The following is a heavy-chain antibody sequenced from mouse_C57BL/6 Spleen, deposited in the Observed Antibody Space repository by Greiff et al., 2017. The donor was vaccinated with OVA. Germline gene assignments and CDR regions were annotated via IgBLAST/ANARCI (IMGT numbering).Heavy chain of an antibody. D-gene: IGHD2-4*01. J-gene: IGHJ1*03. Sequence: EVQLQQSGPELVKPGASVKISCKASGYTFTDYYMNWVKQSHGKSLEWIGDINPNNGGTSYNQKFKGKATLTVDKSSSTAYMELRSLTSEDSAVYYCARVDYDYDGYFDVWGTGTTVTVSS. V-gene: IGHV1-26*01. CDR2: INPNNGGT. CDR3: ARVDYDYDGYFDV. CDR1: GYTFTDYY.